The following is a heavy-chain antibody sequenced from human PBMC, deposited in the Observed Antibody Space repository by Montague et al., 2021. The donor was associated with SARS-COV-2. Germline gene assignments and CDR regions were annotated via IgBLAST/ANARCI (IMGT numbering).Heavy chain of an antibody. CDR3: ARFRSGTLEVDL. Sequence: TGHTDYNSSLESRVFMSVDTSTDQFSLSLTSVSAADTAVYFCARFRSGTLEVDLWGQGTLGTVSS. V-gene: IGHV4-59*08. J-gene: IGHJ1*01. D-gene: IGHD1-26*01. CDR2: TGHT.